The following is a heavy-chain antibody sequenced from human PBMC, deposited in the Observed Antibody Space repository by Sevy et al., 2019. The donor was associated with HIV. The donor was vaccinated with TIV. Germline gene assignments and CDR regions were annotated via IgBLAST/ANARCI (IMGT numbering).Heavy chain of an antibody. Sequence: SETLSLTCAVSGGSISSGGYSWSWIRQPPGKGLEWIGYIYHSGSTYYNPSLKSRVTISVDRSKNQFSLKLSSVTAADTAMYYCASFSGSYYFDYWGQGTLVTVSS. J-gene: IGHJ4*02. CDR2: IYHSGST. D-gene: IGHD3-10*01. CDR1: GGSISSGGYS. CDR3: ASFSGSYYFDY. V-gene: IGHV4-30-2*01.